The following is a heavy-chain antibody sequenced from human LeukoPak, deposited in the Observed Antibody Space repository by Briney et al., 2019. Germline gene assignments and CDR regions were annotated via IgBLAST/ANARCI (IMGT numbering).Heavy chain of an antibody. Sequence: ESGPTLVNPTQTLTLTCTFSGFSLSTSGVGVGWIRQPPGKALEWLALIYWHDDKRYNPSLKSRLTITKDTSKNQVVLTMTNIDPVDTATYYCARESDYYDSSAYYSGRNFDYWGQGTLVAVSS. D-gene: IGHD3-22*01. V-gene: IGHV2-5*01. CDR3: ARESDYYDSSAYYSGRNFDY. CDR1: GFSLSTSGVG. CDR2: IYWHDDK. J-gene: IGHJ4*02.